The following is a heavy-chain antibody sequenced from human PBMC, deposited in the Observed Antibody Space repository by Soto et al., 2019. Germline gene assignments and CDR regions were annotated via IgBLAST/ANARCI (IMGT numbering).Heavy chain of an antibody. Sequence: PSETLSLTCSVYGGSFSRCYWSWIRQPPGKGLEWIGEINHSGSTNYNPSLKSRVTISVDTSKNQFSLKLSSVTAADTALYYCARPTWITPPVDASDIWCPGTMLTVS. J-gene: IGHJ3*02. CDR1: GGSFSRCY. CDR3: ARPTWITPPVDASDI. CDR2: INHSGST. D-gene: IGHD5-12*01. V-gene: IGHV4-34*01.